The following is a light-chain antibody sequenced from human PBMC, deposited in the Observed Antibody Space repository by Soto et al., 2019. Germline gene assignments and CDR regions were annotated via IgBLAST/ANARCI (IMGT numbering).Light chain of an antibody. Sequence: QSVLTQPPSVSGAPGQRVTISCTGSSSNIGSLYDVHWYQQLPGTAPKLLIYDNSNRTSGVPDRFSGSKSGTSASLAITGLQAEDEADYYCQSYDSSLSASVFGGGTKLTVL. J-gene: IGLJ2*01. CDR2: DNS. CDR1: SSNIGSLYD. CDR3: QSYDSSLSASV. V-gene: IGLV1-40*01.